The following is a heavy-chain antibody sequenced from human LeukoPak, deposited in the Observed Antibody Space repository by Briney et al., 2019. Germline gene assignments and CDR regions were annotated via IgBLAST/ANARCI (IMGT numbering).Heavy chain of an antibody. Sequence: GGSLRLSCAASGFPFSSYWMNWVRQAPGKGLEWVANIKQDGSEKYYVDSVKGRFTISRDNAKNSLYLQMSSLRAEDTAVYFCARGQTTVTNWGQGTLVTVSS. CDR2: IKQDGSEK. J-gene: IGHJ4*02. V-gene: IGHV3-7*03. D-gene: IGHD4-17*01. CDR1: GFPFSSYW. CDR3: ARGQTTVTN.